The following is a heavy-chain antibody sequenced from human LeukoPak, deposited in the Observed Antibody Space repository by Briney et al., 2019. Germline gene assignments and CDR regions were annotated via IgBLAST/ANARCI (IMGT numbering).Heavy chain of an antibody. D-gene: IGHD5-18*01. J-gene: IGHJ4*02. Sequence: ASVKVSCKASGYTFTYYGISWVRQAPGQGLEWMGWISTYNGNTNYAQKIQGRVTMTTDTSTSTAYMELRGLRSDDTAVYYCARLNNYGYLPFDYWGQGTLVTVSS. CDR2: ISTYNGNT. CDR3: ARLNNYGYLPFDY. V-gene: IGHV1-18*01. CDR1: GYTFTYYG.